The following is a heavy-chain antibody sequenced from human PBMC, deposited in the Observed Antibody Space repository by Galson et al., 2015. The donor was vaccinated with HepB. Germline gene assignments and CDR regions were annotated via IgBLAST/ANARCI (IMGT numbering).Heavy chain of an antibody. Sequence: SLRLSCAASGFTFSSYAMSWVRQAPGKGLEWVSAISGSGGSTYYADSVKGRFTISRDNSKNTLYLQMNSLRAEDTAVYYCAKEPNELLWLSEYFQHWGQGTLVTVSS. D-gene: IGHD1-26*01. CDR1: GFTFSSYA. V-gene: IGHV3-23*01. CDR3: AKEPNELLWLSEYFQH. CDR2: ISGSGGST. J-gene: IGHJ1*01.